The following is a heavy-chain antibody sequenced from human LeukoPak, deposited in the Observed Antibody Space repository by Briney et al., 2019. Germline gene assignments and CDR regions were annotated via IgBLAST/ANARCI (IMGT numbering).Heavy chain of an antibody. Sequence: GGSLRLSCAASGFTFSSYWMSWVRQAPGKGLEWVANIKQDGSEKYYVDSVKGRFTISRDNAKNSLYLQMNSLRAEDTAVYYCARDAYSSGYYYFDYWGQGTLVTASS. CDR1: GFTFSSYW. CDR2: IKQDGSEK. D-gene: IGHD3-22*01. J-gene: IGHJ4*02. CDR3: ARDAYSSGYYYFDY. V-gene: IGHV3-7*01.